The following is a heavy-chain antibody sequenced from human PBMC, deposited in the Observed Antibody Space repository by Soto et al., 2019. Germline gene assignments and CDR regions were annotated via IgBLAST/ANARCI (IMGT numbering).Heavy chain of an antibody. D-gene: IGHD4-17*01. J-gene: IGHJ4*02. V-gene: IGHV3-7*01. CDR1: GFTFSSYW. CDR2: IKQDGSEK. Sequence: GGSLRLSCAASGFTFSSYWMSCVRQAPWKGLEWVASIKQDGSEKYYVDSVKGRFTISRDNAKNSLYLQMNSLRAVDTAVYYCARVVDYGGNPDHPDYWAQGTLVTVSS. CDR3: ARVVDYGGNPDHPDY.